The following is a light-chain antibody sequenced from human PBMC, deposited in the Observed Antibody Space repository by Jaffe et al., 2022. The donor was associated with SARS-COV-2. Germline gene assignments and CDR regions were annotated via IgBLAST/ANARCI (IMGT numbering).Light chain of an antibody. CDR2: DAS. Sequence: DIQMTQSPSSLSASVGDRVTITCQASQDISNYLNWYQQRPGKAPKLLIYDASNLETGVPSRFSGSGSGTAFTFTISSLQPEDVATYYCQQYDNFPPSFTFGPGTTVDLK. J-gene: IGKJ3*01. V-gene: IGKV1-33*01. CDR3: QQYDNFPPSFT. CDR1: QDISNY.